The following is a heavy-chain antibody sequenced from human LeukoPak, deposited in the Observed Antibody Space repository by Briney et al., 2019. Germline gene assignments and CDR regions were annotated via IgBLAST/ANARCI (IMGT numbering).Heavy chain of an antibody. CDR2: SYFSGNT. V-gene: IGHV4-39*01. Sequence: ASETRSLTCTVSGGSISSSSYYWGWIRQPPGKGLEWIGRSYFSGNTYYNSSLKSRVTISVDTSKHQFSPTRSDLTAADWAVFYCASGKGFYYDSSGYYWLYYMDVWGKGAKVTDSS. CDR1: GGSISSSSYY. J-gene: IGHJ6*03. D-gene: IGHD3-22*01. CDR3: ASGKGFYYDSSGYYWLYYMDV.